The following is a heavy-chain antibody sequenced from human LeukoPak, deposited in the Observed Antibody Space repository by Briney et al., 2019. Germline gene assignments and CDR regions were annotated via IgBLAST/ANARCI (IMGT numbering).Heavy chain of an antibody. CDR2: INPNSGGT. CDR3: ATIWFGESYGMDV. V-gene: IGHV1-2*02. CDR1: LYTFTAYY. D-gene: IGHD3-10*01. J-gene: IGHJ6*02. Sequence: ASVNVSRQPALYTFTAYYIHKVRQPPAQALARLGGINPNSGGTNYAQKVQGRVTMTRDTSISRAYMEVSRLRADDTAVYYCATIWFGESYGMDVWGQGTTVTVSS.